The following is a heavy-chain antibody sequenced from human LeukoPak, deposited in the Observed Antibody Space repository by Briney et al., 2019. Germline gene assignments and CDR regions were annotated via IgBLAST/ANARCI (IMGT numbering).Heavy chain of an antibody. D-gene: IGHD5-24*01. CDR1: GGSFNSYY. Sequence: PSETLSLTCTVSGGSFNSYYWSWIRQPAGKGLEWIGRIYTSGSTNYNSSLKSRVTMSVDTSKNQVSLKLSSVTAADTAVYYCATGDGYNSFDYWGQGTLVTVSS. V-gene: IGHV4-4*07. J-gene: IGHJ4*02. CDR2: IYTSGST. CDR3: ATGDGYNSFDY.